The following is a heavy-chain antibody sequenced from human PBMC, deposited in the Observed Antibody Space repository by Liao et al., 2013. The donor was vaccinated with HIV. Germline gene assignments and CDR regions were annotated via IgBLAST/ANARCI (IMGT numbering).Heavy chain of an antibody. CDR2: IYTSGST. CDR1: GGSISSGSYY. CDR3: ARAPSSGWPNYYYYYMER. J-gene: IGHJ6*03. V-gene: IGHV4-61*02. Sequence: QVQLQESGPGLVKPSQTLSLTCTVSGGSISSGSYYWSWIRQPAGKGLEWIGRIYTSGSTNYNPSLKSRVTISVDTSKNQFSLKLSSVTAADTAVYYCARAPSSGWPNYYYYYMERLGQRDHGQPSP. D-gene: IGHD6-19*01.